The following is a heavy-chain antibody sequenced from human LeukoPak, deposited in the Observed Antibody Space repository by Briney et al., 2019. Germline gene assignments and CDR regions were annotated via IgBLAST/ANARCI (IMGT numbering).Heavy chain of an antibody. CDR1: GYTFTGYY. CDR3: ARDVEFHSSGGSFSFVY. J-gene: IGHJ4*02. Sequence: ASVKVSCKASGYTFTGYYMHWVRQAPGQGLEWMGWINPNSGGTNYAQKFQGRVTMTRDTSISTAYMELSRLRSDDTAVYYCARDVEFHSSGGSFSFVYWGQGTLVTVSS. D-gene: IGHD1-26*01. CDR2: INPNSGGT. V-gene: IGHV1-2*02.